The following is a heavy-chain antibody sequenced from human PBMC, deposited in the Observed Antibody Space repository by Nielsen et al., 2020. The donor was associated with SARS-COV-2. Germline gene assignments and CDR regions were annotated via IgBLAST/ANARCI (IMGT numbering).Heavy chain of an antibody. CDR2: ISYSGTT. D-gene: IGHD6-6*01. J-gene: IGHJ4*02. Sequence: GSLRLSCTVSGGSISSSSYYWGWIRQPPGKGLEWIGSISYSGTTYYNPSLMSRVTISGDTTKNQFPLKLSYVTAADTSVYYCARRPYSSSSGGFDYWGRGTLVTVSP. V-gene: IGHV4-39*01. CDR3: ARRPYSSSSGGFDY. CDR1: GGSISSSSYY.